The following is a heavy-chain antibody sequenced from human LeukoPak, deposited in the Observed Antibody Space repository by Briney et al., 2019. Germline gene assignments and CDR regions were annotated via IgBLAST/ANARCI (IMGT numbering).Heavy chain of an antibody. CDR1: GFTFRNAL. J-gene: IGHJ4*02. D-gene: IGHD6-19*01. V-gene: IGHV3-15*01. Sequence: GGSLRLSCAASGFTFRNALVSGVREAPGRGGEGGGRIKSKTDGGTTDYAAPVKGRFTISRDDSKNTLYLQMNSLKTEDTAVYYCTTDRGSSGAFDYWGQGTLVTVSS. CDR3: TTDRGSSGAFDY. CDR2: IKSKTDGGTT.